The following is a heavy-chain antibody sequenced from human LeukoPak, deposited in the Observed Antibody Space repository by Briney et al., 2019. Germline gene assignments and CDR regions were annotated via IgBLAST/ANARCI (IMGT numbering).Heavy chain of an antibody. V-gene: IGHV4-39*01. D-gene: IGHD1-26*01. CDR3: ARGRPYSGGYHLDY. J-gene: IGHJ4*02. CDR2: IYYTGST. Sequence: SETLSLTCTVSGDSISSTTYNWGWIRQPPGKGLEWIGSIYYTGSTYYNPSLKSRVTMSVDTSKNQFFLKLNSVTAADTAVYYCARGRPYSGGYHLDYWGQGTLVTVSA. CDR1: GDSISSTTYN.